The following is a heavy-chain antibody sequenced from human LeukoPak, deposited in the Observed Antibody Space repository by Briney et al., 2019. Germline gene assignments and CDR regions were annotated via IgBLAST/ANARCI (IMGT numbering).Heavy chain of an antibody. D-gene: IGHD6-13*01. Sequence: SVKVSCKASGGTFSSYAISWVRQAPGQGLEWMGGIIPIFGTANYAQKFQGRVTMTRDTSTSTVYMELSSLRSEDTAIYYCAQLAASETGEGSWGQGTLVTVSS. V-gene: IGHV1-69*05. CDR2: IIPIFGTA. CDR1: GGTFSSYA. CDR3: AQLAASETGEGS. J-gene: IGHJ5*02.